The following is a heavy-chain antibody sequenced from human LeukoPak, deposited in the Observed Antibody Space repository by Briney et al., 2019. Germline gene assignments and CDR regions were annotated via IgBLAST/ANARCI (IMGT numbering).Heavy chain of an antibody. Sequence: GGSLRLSCAASGFTFSSYSMNWVRQAPGKGLEWVSSISSSSSYIYYADSVKGRFTISRDNAKNSLYLQMNSLRAEDTAVYYCARDQGIVATMVEYWGQGTLVTVSS. CDR2: ISSSSSYI. CDR1: GFTFSSYS. V-gene: IGHV3-21*01. J-gene: IGHJ4*02. D-gene: IGHD5-12*01. CDR3: ARDQGIVATMVEY.